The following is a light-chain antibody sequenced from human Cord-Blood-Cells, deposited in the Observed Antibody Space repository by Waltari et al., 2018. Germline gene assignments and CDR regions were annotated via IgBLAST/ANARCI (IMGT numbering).Light chain of an antibody. CDR2: EVS. V-gene: IGLV2-8*01. CDR3: SSYAGSNNKV. Sequence: QSALTQPPSASGSPGQSVTISCTGPSSDVGGYNYVSWYHQHPGKAPKLMIYEVSKRPSGVPDRFSGSKSGNTASLTVSGLQAEDEADYYCSSYAGSNNKVFGTGTKVTVL. CDR1: SSDVGGYNY. J-gene: IGLJ1*01.